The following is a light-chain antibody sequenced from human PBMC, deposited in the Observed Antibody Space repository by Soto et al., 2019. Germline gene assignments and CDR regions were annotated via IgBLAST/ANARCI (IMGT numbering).Light chain of an antibody. Sequence: QSALTQPASVSGSPGQSITNSCTGTSSDVGSYNLVSWYQQHPGKAPKLMIYEGSKRPSGVSNRFSGSKSGNTVSLTISGLQAEDEADYYCCSYAGSSTVVFGGGTKLTVL. V-gene: IGLV2-23*01. CDR1: SSDVGSYNL. CDR2: EGS. J-gene: IGLJ2*01. CDR3: CSYAGSSTVV.